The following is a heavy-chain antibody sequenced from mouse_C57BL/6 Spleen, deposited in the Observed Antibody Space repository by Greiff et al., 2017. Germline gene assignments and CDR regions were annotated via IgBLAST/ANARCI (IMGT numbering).Heavy chain of an antibody. D-gene: IGHD1-1*01. V-gene: IGHV1-55*01. CDR3: ARSRAVVATNLDY. J-gene: IGHJ2*01. CDR2: IYPGSGST. Sequence: QVQLQQPGAELVKPGASVKMSCKASGYTFTSYWITWVKQRPGQGLEWIGDIYPGSGSTNYNEKFKSKATLTVDTSSSTAYMQLSSLTSEDSAVYYCARSRAVVATNLDYWGQGTTLTGSS. CDR1: GYTFTSYW.